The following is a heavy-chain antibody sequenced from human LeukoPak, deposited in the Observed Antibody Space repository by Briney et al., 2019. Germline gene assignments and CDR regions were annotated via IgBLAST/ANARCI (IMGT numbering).Heavy chain of an antibody. V-gene: IGHV3-11*01. CDR1: GFTFSDYY. CDR2: ISSSGSTI. D-gene: IGHD3-3*01. Sequence: PGGSLRLSCAASGFTFSDYYMSWIRQAPGKGLEWVSYISSSGSTIYYADSVKGRFTISRDNAKNSLYLQMNSLRAEDTAVYYCARSGYYDFWSGYHTYYYYGMDVWGQGTTVTVSS. J-gene: IGHJ6*02. CDR3: ARSGYYDFWSGYHTYYYYGMDV.